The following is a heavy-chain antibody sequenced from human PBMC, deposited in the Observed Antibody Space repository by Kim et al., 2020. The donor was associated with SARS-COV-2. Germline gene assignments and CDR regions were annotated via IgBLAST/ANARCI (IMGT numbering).Heavy chain of an antibody. J-gene: IGHJ4*02. D-gene: IGHD6-19*01. CDR2: ISGTTGST. Sequence: GGSLRLSCAASGLTFSSYAMSWVRQAPGKGLEWVSAISGTTGSTYYADSVKGHFTISRDNSKNTLYLQMNSLRAEDTAVYYCAKDRGGGGWFFFDCWGQGTLVTVSS. V-gene: IGHV3-23*01. CDR3: AKDRGGGGWFFFDC. CDR1: GLTFSSYA.